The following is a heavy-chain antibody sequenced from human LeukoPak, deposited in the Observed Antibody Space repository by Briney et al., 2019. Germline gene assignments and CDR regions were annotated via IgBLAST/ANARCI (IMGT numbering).Heavy chain of an antibody. CDR1: GYTFTGYY. CDR3: ARVVRYYDSSGSSDVYYYYMDV. CDR2: INPNSGGT. J-gene: IGHJ6*03. D-gene: IGHD3-22*01. Sequence: ASVKVSCKASGYTFTGYYIHWVRQAPGQGLEWMGRINPNSGGTNYAQKFQGRVTMTRDTYISTAYMELSRLRSDDTAVYYCARVVRYYDSSGSSDVYYYYMDVWGKGTTVTVSS. V-gene: IGHV1-2*06.